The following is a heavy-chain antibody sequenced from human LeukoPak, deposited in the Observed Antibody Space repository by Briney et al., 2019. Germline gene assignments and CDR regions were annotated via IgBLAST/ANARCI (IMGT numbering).Heavy chain of an antibody. CDR3: AKECSGGSCYSAGQSYYYGMDV. CDR1: GFTFSSYA. V-gene: IGHV3-23*01. D-gene: IGHD2-15*01. J-gene: IGHJ6*02. Sequence: PGGSLRLSCAASGFTFSSYAMSWVRQAPGKGLEWVSAISGSGASTYYADSMRGRFTISRDNSKNTLYLHMSSLRAEDTAAYYCAKECSGGSCYSAGQSYYYGMDVWGQGTTVTVSS. CDR2: ISGSGAST.